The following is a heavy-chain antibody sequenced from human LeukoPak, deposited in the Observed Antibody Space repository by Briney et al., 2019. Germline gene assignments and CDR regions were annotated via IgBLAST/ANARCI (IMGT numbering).Heavy chain of an antibody. V-gene: IGHV3-33*01. CDR1: GFIFSSYG. J-gene: IGHJ6*02. Sequence: HPGGSLRLSCAASGFIFSSYGMHWVRQGPGKGLEWVAVIWYDGSNKYYADSVKGRFTISRDNSKNTLYLQMNSLRAEDTAVYYCARDRVLLHAYYYGMDVWGQGTTVTVSS. D-gene: IGHD3-16*01. CDR3: ARDRVLLHAYYYGMDV. CDR2: IWYDGSNK.